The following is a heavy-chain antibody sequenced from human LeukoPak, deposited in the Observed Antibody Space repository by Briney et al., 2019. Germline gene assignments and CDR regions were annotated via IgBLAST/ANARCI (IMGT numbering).Heavy chain of an antibody. CDR1: GGSISSYC. V-gene: IGHV4-59*01. J-gene: IGHJ6*03. Sequence: WETLSLTCTVSGGSISSYCWTWIRQPPGRGLEWLGYIYNSESTNYNPSLKSRVTISVDTSKNQFSLRLSSATSADTAVYYCARNGSPYYYYMDVWGKGTTVTVSS. D-gene: IGHD3-10*01. CDR3: ARNGSPYYYYMDV. CDR2: IYNSEST.